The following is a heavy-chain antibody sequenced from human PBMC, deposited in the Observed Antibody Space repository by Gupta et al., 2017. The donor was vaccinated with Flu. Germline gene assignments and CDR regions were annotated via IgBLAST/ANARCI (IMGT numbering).Heavy chain of an antibody. V-gene: IGHV3-30*03. CDR2: ISYDGSNK. CDR1: GFTFSSYG. D-gene: IGHD6-13*01. J-gene: IGHJ4*02. CDR3: ATSLYSSSWYFLQADY. Sequence: QVQLVESGGGVVQPGRSLRLSCAASGFTFSSYGMHWVRQAPGKGLEWVAVISYDGSNKYYADSVKGRFTISRDNSKNTLYLQMNSLRAEDTAVYYCATSLYSSSWYFLQADYWGQGTLVTVSS.